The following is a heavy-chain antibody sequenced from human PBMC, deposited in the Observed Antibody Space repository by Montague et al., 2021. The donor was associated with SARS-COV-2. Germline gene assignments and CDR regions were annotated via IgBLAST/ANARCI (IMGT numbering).Heavy chain of an antibody. D-gene: IGHD3-9*01. CDR2: IYYSGST. Sequence: SETLSLTCTVSGDSISNYYWSWIRRPPGKGLEWLGYIYYSGSTNYNPSLKSRVTISVDTSKNQFSLRLSSVTAADTAVYYCARHPYIVSCYDDFDFWGQGSLVIVSS. CDR3: ARHPYIVSCYDDFDF. V-gene: IGHV4-59*08. J-gene: IGHJ4*02. CDR1: GDSISNYY.